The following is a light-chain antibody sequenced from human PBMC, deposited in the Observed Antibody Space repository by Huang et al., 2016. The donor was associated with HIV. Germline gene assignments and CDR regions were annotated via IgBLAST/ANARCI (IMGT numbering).Light chain of an antibody. CDR2: GAS. CDR3: QQSYNTPPT. V-gene: IGKV1-39*01. Sequence: DIQMTQYPASLSASVGDRVTITCRATQSISNYVNWYQQKPGKAPTLLIYGASTLQSGVPSRFSGSGSGTDFTLTISSLQPEDFTTYYCQQSYNTPPTFGQGTKVEI. J-gene: IGKJ1*01. CDR1: QSISNY.